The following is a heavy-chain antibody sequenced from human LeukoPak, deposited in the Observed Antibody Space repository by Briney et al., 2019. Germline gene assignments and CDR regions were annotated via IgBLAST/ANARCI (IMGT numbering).Heavy chain of an antibody. CDR1: GYKFTGYY. CDR2: INPNSGDS. J-gene: IGHJ4*02. CDR3: ARDDGFCRGVACYGKFDY. Sequence: GASVKVSCKASGYKFTGYYMHWVRQAPGQGLEWMGWINPNSGDSHHAQKFQGRVTMTRDTSISTAYMELSRLTSDDTAVYYCARDDGFCRGVACYGKFDYWGQGTLVTVSS. V-gene: IGHV1-2*02. D-gene: IGHD2-15*01.